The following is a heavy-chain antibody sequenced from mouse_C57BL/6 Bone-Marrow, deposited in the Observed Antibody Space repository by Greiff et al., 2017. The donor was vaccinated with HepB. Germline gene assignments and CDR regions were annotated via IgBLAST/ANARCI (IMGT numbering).Heavy chain of an antibody. CDR3: ARSEWFPDY. CDR1: GYTFTDYY. J-gene: IGHJ2*01. D-gene: IGHD2-2*01. V-gene: IGHV1-76*01. CDR2: IYPGSGNT. Sequence: VQLQQSGAELVRPGASVKLSCKASGYTFTDYYINWVKQRPGQGLEWIARIYPGSGNTYYNEKFKGKATLTAEKSSSTAYMQLSSLTSEDSAVYDCARSEWFPDYWGQGTTLTVSS.